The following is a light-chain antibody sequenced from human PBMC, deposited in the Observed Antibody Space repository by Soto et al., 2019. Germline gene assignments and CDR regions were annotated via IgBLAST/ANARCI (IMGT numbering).Light chain of an antibody. CDR1: QSLNRN. V-gene: IGKV3D-15*01. Sequence: EILMTQSPATLSVSPGERATLSCRASQSLNRNLAWYQQKPGQAPRLIIYGASTRASGIPARFSASGSGTEFTLTISSLQSEDFALYYCQHYNDWPPAFTFGPGTIVDL. CDR2: GAS. CDR3: QHYNDWPPAFT. J-gene: IGKJ3*01.